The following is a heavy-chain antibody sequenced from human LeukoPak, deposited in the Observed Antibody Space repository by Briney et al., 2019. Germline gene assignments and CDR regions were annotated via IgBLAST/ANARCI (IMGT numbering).Heavy chain of an antibody. V-gene: IGHV4-34*01. D-gene: IGHD3-22*01. Sequence: PSQTLSLTCAVYGGSFSGYYWSWIRQPPGKGLEWIGEINHSGSTNYNPSLKSRVPISVDTPKNQFSLKLSSVTAADTAVYYCARDRGYYDSSFGYWGQGTLVTVSS. CDR2: INHSGST. CDR3: ARDRGYYDSSFGY. CDR1: GGSFSGYY. J-gene: IGHJ4*02.